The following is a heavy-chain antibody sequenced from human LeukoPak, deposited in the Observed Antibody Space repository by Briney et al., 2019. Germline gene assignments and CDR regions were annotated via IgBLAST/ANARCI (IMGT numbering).Heavy chain of an antibody. J-gene: IGHJ1*01. Sequence: SETLSLTCTVSGGSISSGDYYWSWIRQPPGKGLEWIGYIYYSGSTYYNPSLKSRVTISVDTSRNQFSLKLSSVTAADTAVYYCAREGAAAGTAWGQGTLVTVSS. CDR2: IYYSGST. CDR3: AREGAAAGTA. D-gene: IGHD6-13*01. CDR1: GGSISSGDYY. V-gene: IGHV4-30-4*01.